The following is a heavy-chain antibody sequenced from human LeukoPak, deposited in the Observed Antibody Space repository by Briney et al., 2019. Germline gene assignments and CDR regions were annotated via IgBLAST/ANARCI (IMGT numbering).Heavy chain of an antibody. J-gene: IGHJ4*02. CDR3: VRERVGYDTSGRGPRFDC. CDR2: IYSSGDT. D-gene: IGHD3-22*01. V-gene: IGHV4-4*07. CDR1: GGSISNYY. Sequence: SETLSLTCSVSGGSISNYYWSWVRQPAGKGLEWIGRIYSSGDTNYNLSLTSRVTISLDKSKNQLSLKLTSVTPADTAVDYCVRERVGYDTSGRGPRFDCWGQGTLVTVSS.